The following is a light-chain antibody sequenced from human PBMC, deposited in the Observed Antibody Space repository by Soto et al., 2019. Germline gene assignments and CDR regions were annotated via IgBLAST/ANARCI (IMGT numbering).Light chain of an antibody. J-gene: IGLJ1*01. CDR3: SSYAGRYTYV. V-gene: IGLV2-11*01. CDR2: DVT. CDR1: SSDVGGYNY. Sequence: QSALTQPASVSGSPGQSITISCTGTSSDVGGYNYVSWYQQHPGKAPKVMIYDVTKRPPGVPDRFSGSKSGNTASLTISGLQSEDEADYYCSSYAGRYTYVFGTGTKVTVL.